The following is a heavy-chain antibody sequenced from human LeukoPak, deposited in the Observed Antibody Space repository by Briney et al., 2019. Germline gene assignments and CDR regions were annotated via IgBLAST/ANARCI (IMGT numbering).Heavy chain of an antibody. J-gene: IGHJ3*02. D-gene: IGHD2-2*01. CDR1: GYTFTGYY. Sequence: ASVKVSCKASGYTFTGYYKHWVRQAPGQGLEWMGWINPNSGGTNYAQKFQGRVTMTRDTSISTAYMELSRLRSDDTAVYYCARIYCSSTSCYPHDAFDIWGQGTMVTVSS. CDR2: INPNSGGT. V-gene: IGHV1-2*02. CDR3: ARIYCSSTSCYPHDAFDI.